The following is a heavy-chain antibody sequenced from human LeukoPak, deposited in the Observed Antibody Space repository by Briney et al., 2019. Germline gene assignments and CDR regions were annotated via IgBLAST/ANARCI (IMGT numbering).Heavy chain of an antibody. J-gene: IGHJ4*02. CDR3: ARGVYFDWLLSPFDY. Sequence: ASVKVSCKTSGYSFSDYYMHWVRQAPGQGLEWMGWINPNSGGTSSAQKFQGRVTMTRDTSISTAYMELSRLRSDDTAVYYCARGVYFDWLLSPFDYWGQGTLVTVSS. CDR2: INPNSGGT. V-gene: IGHV1-2*02. CDR1: GYSFSDYY. D-gene: IGHD3-9*01.